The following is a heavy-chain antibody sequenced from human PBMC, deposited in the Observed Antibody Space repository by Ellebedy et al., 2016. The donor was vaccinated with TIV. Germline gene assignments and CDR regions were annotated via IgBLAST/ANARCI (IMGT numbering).Heavy chain of an antibody. CDR2: IYHTWST. J-gene: IGHJ4*02. D-gene: IGHD3-10*01. CDR3: ACLPDYGVGFVDVPMVWGR. Sequence: SETLSLTCAVSDDYISRSNWWRWVRQPPGKGLEWIGEIYHTWSTHSNPSLKSRLTISVVESQNQFSLKLTSVTAADTDIYYCACLPDYGVGFVDVPMVWGRWGPGTLVTVSA. V-gene: IGHV4-4*02. CDR1: DDYISRSNW.